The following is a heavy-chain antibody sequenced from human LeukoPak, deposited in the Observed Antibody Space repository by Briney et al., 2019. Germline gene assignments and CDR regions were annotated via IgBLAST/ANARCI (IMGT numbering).Heavy chain of an antibody. J-gene: IGHJ6*03. CDR2: MYYSGST. CDR1: GGSISSGDYH. V-gene: IGHV4-30-4*01. Sequence: SQTLSPTCTVSGGSISSGDYHWSWIRQPPGKGLEWIAYMYYSGSTYYNPSLKSRVTMSADTSKNQLSLKLSSVTATDTAVYYCARDTQPSGLGMDVWGKGTTVTVSS. CDR3: ARDTQPSGLGMDV. D-gene: IGHD1-14*01.